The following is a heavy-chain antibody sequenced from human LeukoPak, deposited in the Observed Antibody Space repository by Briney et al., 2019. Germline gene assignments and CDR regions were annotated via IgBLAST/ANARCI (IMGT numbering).Heavy chain of an antibody. CDR3: AKEVPAAGHFDY. CDR1: GITFSSYA. Sequence: PGGSPRLSCAVSGITFSSYAMSWVRQAPGKGLEWVSGISGSGGTTYYADSVKGRFTISRDNSKNTLYLQMNSLRAEDTAVYYCAKEVPAAGHFDYWGQGTLVTVSS. CDR2: ISGSGGTT. V-gene: IGHV3-23*01. D-gene: IGHD6-13*01. J-gene: IGHJ4*02.